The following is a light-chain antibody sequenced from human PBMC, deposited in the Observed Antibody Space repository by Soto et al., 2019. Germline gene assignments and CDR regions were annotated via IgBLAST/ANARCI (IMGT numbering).Light chain of an antibody. CDR2: DVS. J-gene: IGLJ1*01. Sequence: QSVLTQPASVSGSPGQSITISCTGTSSDVGGYDYVSWYQQHPGKAPKLMIYDVSNRPSGISNRFSASKSGNTASLTISGPQAEDEADYYCSSYTSSSTLRVFGTGTKV. CDR1: SSDVGGYDY. V-gene: IGLV2-14*01. CDR3: SSYTSSSTLRV.